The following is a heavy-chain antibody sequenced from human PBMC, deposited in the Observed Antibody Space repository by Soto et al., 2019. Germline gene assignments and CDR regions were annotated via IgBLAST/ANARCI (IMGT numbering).Heavy chain of an antibody. J-gene: IGHJ4*02. V-gene: IGHV1-24*01. CDR2: FDPEDGET. CDR1: GYTLTELS. CDR3: ATSFSAAMATWYFDY. D-gene: IGHD5-18*01. Sequence: ASVKVSCKVSGYTLTELSMHWVRQAPGKGLEWMGGFDPEDGETIYAQKFQGRVTMTEDTSTDTAYMELSSLRSEDTAVYYCATSFSAAMATWYFDYWGQGTLVTVSS.